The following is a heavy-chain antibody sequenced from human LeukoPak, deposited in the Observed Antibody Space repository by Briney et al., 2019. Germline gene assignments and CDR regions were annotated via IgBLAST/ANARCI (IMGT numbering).Heavy chain of an antibody. CDR3: ARASGRYDPYYYYYMDV. CDR2: INWSGGST. J-gene: IGHJ6*03. V-gene: IGHV3-20*04. Sequence: PGGSLRLYCAASGFTFDDYGMSWGRHAPGKGLEWVSGINWSGGSTGYVDSVKGRFTISRDNAKNSLYLQMNSLRAEDTALYYCARASGRYDPYYYYYMDVWGKGTTVTVSS. CDR1: GFTFDDYG. D-gene: IGHD1-26*01.